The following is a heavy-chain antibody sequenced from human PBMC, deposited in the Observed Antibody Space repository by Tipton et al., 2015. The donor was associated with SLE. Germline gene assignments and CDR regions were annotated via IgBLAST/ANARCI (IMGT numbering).Heavy chain of an antibody. J-gene: IGHJ4*02. CDR2: IYYSGST. D-gene: IGHD2-8*01. V-gene: IGHV4-39*07. CDR3: VRLRSKVLIDY. Sequence: AWVRQSPEKGPEWIGTIYYSGSTYYYPSLKSRITISVDTSKNQFSLEVRSVTAADTAVYYCVRLRSKVLIDYWGQGTLVTVSS.